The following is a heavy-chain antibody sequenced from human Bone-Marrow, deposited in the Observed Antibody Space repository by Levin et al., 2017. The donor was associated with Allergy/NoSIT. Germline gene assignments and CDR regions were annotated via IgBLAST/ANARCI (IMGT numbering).Heavy chain of an antibody. J-gene: IGHJ4*02. CDR1: GFSIGSGYS. CDR2: IYNSADT. V-gene: IGHV4-38-2*02. Sequence: SQTLSLTCTVSGFSIGSGYSWDWVRQPPGKGLEWVGSIYNSADTYYNPSLGSRVSISIDTSTSQLSLRLTSVTAADTAVYYCASGRMEAGSRQTDYWGQGTLVTVSS. D-gene: IGHD6-6*01. CDR3: ASGRMEAGSRQTDY.